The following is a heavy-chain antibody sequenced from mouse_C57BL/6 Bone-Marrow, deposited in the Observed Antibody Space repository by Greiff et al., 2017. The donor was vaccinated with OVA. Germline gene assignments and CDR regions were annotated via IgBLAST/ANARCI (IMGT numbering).Heavy chain of an antibody. CDR2: ISYDGSN. Sequence: EVQRVESGPGLVKPSQSLSLTCSVTGYSITSGYYWNWIRQFPGNKLEWMGYISYDGSNIYNPSLKNRISITRDTSKNQFFLKLNSVTTEDTATYYCARSLDYWGQGTTLTVSS. V-gene: IGHV3-6*01. J-gene: IGHJ2*01. CDR3: ARSLDY. CDR1: GYSITSGYY.